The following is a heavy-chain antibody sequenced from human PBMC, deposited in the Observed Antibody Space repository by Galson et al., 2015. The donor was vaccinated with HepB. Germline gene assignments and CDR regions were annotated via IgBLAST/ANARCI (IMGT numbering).Heavy chain of an antibody. CDR3: AKAANIVVVPAAMGDYFDY. CDR1: GFTFSSYG. D-gene: IGHD2-2*01. CDR2: ISYDGSNK. V-gene: IGHV3-30*18. Sequence: SLRLSCAASGFTFSSYGMHWVRQAPGKGLEWVAVISYDGSNKYYADSVKGRLTISRDNSKNTLYLQMNSLRAEDTAVYYCAKAANIVVVPAAMGDYFDYWGQGTLVTVSS. J-gene: IGHJ4*02.